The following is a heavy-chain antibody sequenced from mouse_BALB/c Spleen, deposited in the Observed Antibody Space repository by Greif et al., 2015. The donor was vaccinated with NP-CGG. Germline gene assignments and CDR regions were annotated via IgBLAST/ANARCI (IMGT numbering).Heavy chain of an antibody. J-gene: IGHJ3*01. D-gene: IGHD2-4*01. Sequence: EVKLVESGGGLVKPGGSLKLSCAASGFTFSDYYMYWVRQTPEKRLEWVATISDGGSYTYYPDSVKGRFTISRDNAKNNRYRQMSGVRAEDTARYYCARDRGITTTWFAYGAKGLRSLSLQ. V-gene: IGHV5-4*02. CDR1: GFTFSDYY. CDR2: ISDGGSYT. CDR3: ARDRGITTTWFAY.